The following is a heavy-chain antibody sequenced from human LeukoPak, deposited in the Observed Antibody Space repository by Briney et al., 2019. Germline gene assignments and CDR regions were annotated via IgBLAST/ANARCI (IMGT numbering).Heavy chain of an antibody. V-gene: IGHV4-39*07. Sequence: SETLSLTCTVSGGSISSSSYYWGWIRQPPGKGLEWIGSIYYSGSTYYNPSLKSRVTISVDTSKNQFSLKLSSVTAADTAVYYCARVADGILSEFDYWGQGTLVTVSS. D-gene: IGHD2-15*01. CDR1: GGSISSSSYY. CDR2: IYYSGST. J-gene: IGHJ4*02. CDR3: ARVADGILSEFDY.